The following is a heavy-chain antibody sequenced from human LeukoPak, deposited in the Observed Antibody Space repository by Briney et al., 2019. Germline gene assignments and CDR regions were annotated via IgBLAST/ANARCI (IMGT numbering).Heavy chain of an antibody. Sequence: GGSLRLACAASGFTFSSYWMSWVRQAPGKGLEWVANTDQVESEKYYVDSVKGRFAISRDNAKNSLYLQMNSLRVEDTAVYYCVRDGVRGSYDHTHFDYWGPGTVVTVSS. CDR1: GFTFSSYW. CDR3: VRDGVRGSYDHTHFDY. V-gene: IGHV3-7*01. D-gene: IGHD3-22*01. J-gene: IGHJ4*02. CDR2: TDQVESEK.